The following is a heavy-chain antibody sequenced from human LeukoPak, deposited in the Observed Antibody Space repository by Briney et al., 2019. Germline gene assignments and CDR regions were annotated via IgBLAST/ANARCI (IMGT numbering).Heavy chain of an antibody. CDR1: GFTFKNAW. V-gene: IGHV3-15*01. CDR3: TTDPRY. J-gene: IGHJ4*02. Sequence: PGGSLRLSCADPGFTFKNAWMSWVRQAPGKRPEWVARIKDKGEGGTIDYAASVRGRFTISRDDSRDAVYLQMNSLIVDDSAVYYCTTDPRYWGQGTLVTVSS. CDR2: IKDKGEGGTI.